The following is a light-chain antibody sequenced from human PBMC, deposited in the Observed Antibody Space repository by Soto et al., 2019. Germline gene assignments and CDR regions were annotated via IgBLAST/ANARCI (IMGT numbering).Light chain of an antibody. CDR2: DAS. Sequence: IQMTQSPSTLSASVGYRVTLNCRASQSISRWLAWYQQKPGKAPKLLIYDASSLQSGVPSRFSGSGSGTEFALTISSLQPDDSGTYYCQQYNSYRAFGQGTKVDIK. J-gene: IGKJ2*01. CDR3: QQYNSYRA. V-gene: IGKV1-5*01. CDR1: QSISRW.